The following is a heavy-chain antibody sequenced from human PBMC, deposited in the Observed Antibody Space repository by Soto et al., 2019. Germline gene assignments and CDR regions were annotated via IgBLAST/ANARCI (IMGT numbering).Heavy chain of an antibody. V-gene: IGHV3-33*01. CDR1: GFTFSSYA. Sequence: QVLLVESGGGVVQPGGSLRLSCAASGFTFSSYAMNWVRQAPGKGLEWVALIWNAGNNKYYTDAGSVKGRFTISRDNSRNTLYLEMNNVRADDTAVYYCARGPDYSNFGYFDYWGQGTLVTVSS. J-gene: IGHJ4*02. CDR3: ARGPDYSNFGYFDY. CDR2: IWNAGNNK. D-gene: IGHD4-4*01.